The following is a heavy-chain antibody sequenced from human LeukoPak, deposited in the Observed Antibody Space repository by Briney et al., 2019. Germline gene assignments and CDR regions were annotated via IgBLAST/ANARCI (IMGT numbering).Heavy chain of an antibody. CDR2: IWYGGSNK. Sequence: GGSLRLSCAASGFTFSSYGMHWVRQAPGKGLEWVAVIWYGGSNKYYADSVKGRFTISRDNSKNTLYLQMNSLRAEDTAVYYCAKGQKPSGSYAPFDYWGQGTLVTVSS. CDR3: AKGQKPSGSYAPFDY. V-gene: IGHV3-30*02. J-gene: IGHJ4*02. CDR1: GFTFSSYG. D-gene: IGHD1-26*01.